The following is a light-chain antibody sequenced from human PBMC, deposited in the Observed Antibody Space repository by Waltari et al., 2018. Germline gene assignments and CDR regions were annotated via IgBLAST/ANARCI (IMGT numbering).Light chain of an antibody. CDR1: ASNIGSDT. J-gene: IGLJ2*01. Sequence: QSVLTQPPSASGTPGQRVSISCSGSASNIGSDTVNWYQQLPGTAPKLLIYIDNRRPSGVPDRFSGSKSGTSASLAISGLQSEDEADYYCQTYDSSLSGRIFGGGTKVTVL. CDR2: IDN. V-gene: IGLV1-44*01. CDR3: QTYDSSLSGRI.